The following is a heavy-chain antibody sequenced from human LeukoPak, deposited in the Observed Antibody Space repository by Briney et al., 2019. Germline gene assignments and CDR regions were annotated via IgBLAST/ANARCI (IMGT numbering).Heavy chain of an antibody. CDR1: GGTFSSYA. D-gene: IGHD6-13*01. V-gene: IGHV1-69*01. Sequence: EASVKVSRKASGGTFSSYAISWVRQAPGQGLEWMGGIIPIFGTANYAQKFQGRVTITADESTSTAYMELSSLRSEDTAVYYCARAASSTWNDAFDVWGQGTLVTVSS. CDR2: IIPIFGTA. J-gene: IGHJ3*01. CDR3: ARAASSTWNDAFDV.